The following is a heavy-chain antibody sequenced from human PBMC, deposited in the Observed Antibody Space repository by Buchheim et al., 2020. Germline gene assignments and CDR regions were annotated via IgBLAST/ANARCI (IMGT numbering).Heavy chain of an antibody. CDR1: GGTFSSYT. J-gene: IGHJ4*02. V-gene: IGHV1-69*02. D-gene: IGHD4-17*01. CDR3: ARAHNRGDYAQRYYFDY. Sequence: QVQLVQSGAEVKKPGSSVKVSCKASGGTFSSYTISWVRQAPGQGLEWMGRIIPILGIANYAQKFQGRVTITADKSTSTAYMELSSLRSEDTAVYYCARAHNRGDYAQRYYFDYWGQGTL. CDR2: IIPILGIA.